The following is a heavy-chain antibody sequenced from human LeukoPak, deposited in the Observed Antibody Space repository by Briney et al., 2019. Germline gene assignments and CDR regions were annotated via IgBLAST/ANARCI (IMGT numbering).Heavy chain of an antibody. Sequence: GGSLRLSCAASGFTFSSYAMHWVRQAPGKGLEWVAVISYDGSNKYYADSVKGRFTISRDNSKNTLYLQMNSLRAEDTAVYYCATMGGDCLSHYYYGMDVWGKGTTVTVSS. D-gene: IGHD2-21*02. CDR1: GFTFSSYA. CDR3: ATMGGDCLSHYYYGMDV. J-gene: IGHJ6*04. V-gene: IGHV3-30*04. CDR2: ISYDGSNK.